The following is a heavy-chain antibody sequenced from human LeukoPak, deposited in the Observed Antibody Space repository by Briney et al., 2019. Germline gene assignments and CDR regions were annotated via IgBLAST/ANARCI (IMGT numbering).Heavy chain of an antibody. D-gene: IGHD1-1*01. Sequence: GASVKVSCKASGGTFSTFPISWVRQAPGQGLEWMGRIMPIFGTIDYAPKFQGRDTITADKSTSTAYVDLSSLRSEDTAIYYCAREIEGYHTRKTTARTFDHWGQGTLVTVSS. J-gene: IGHJ4*02. CDR1: GGTFSTFP. V-gene: IGHV1-69*06. CDR3: AREIEGYHTRKTTARTFDH. CDR2: IMPIFGTI.